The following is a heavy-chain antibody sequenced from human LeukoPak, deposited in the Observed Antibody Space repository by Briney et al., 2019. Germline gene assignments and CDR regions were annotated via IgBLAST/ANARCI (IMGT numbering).Heavy chain of an antibody. CDR3: ARDLSIADIDY. Sequence: SVKVSCKASGGTFSSYAISWVRQAPGQGLEWMGGIIPIFGTANYAQKFQGRVTITADESTSTAYMELRSLRSDDTAIYYRARDLSIADIDYWGQGTLVTVSS. J-gene: IGHJ4*02. CDR2: IIPIFGTA. V-gene: IGHV1-69*13. CDR1: GGTFSSYA. D-gene: IGHD6-6*01.